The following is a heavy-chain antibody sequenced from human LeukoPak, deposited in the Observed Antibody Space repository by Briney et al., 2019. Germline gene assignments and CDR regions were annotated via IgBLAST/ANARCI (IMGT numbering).Heavy chain of an antibody. D-gene: IGHD6-13*01. CDR3: AREGGSSWYFDY. J-gene: IGHJ4*02. CDR2: ISKDGSDK. Sequence: GGSLRLSCAASGFTFSDYAMHWVRQAPGKGLEWVAVISKDGSDKYYPGSVKGRFTISRDNSKNTLYLQMNSLRAEDTAVYYCAREGGSSWYFDYWGQGTLVTVSS. V-gene: IGHV3-30-3*01. CDR1: GFTFSDYA.